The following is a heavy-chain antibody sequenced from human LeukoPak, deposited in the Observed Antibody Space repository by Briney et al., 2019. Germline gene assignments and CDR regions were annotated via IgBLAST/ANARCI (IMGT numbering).Heavy chain of an antibody. J-gene: IGHJ3*02. Sequence: ASVKVSCKASGYTFTSYYMHWVRQAPGQGLEWMGIINPSGGSTSYAQKFQGRVTITRDTSTSTVYMELSSLRSEDTAVYYCARDEGGGSYYEDAFDIWGQGTMVTVSS. CDR1: GYTFTSYY. CDR2: INPSGGST. CDR3: ARDEGGGSYYEDAFDI. D-gene: IGHD1-26*01. V-gene: IGHV1-46*01.